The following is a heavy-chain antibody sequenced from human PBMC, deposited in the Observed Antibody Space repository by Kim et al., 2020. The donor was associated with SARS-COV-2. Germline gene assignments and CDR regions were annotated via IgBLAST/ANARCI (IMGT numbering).Heavy chain of an antibody. J-gene: IGHJ4*02. V-gene: IGHV4-59*01. CDR1: SGSISTYY. CDR2: IYYTGTT. Sequence: SETLSLTCTVSSGSISTYYWSWVRQPPGKGLEWFGYIYYTGTTKYNPSLKSRVTISVDTSKNQFSLKLTSVAAADTAVYYCARGGSWFYYFDSWGQGTQVTVSS. CDR3: ARGGSWFYYFDS. D-gene: IGHD3-10*01.